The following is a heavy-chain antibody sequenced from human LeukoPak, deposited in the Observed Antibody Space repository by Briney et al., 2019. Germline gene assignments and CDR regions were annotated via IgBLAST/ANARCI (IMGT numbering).Heavy chain of an antibody. CDR2: IWYDGKNE. V-gene: IGHV3-33*01. Sequence: GGSLRLSCAASGFTFRSYGMHWVRQAPGKGLEWVADIWYDGKNEHFADSVKGRFTISRDNSKNTLYLQMNSLRAEDTAVYYCARDRSGWYFDYWGQGTLVTVSS. CDR3: ARDRSGWYFDY. J-gene: IGHJ4*02. CDR1: GFTFRSYG. D-gene: IGHD6-19*01.